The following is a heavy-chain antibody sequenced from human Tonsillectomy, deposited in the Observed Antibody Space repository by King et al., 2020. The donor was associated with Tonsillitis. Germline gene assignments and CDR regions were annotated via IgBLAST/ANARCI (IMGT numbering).Heavy chain of an antibody. V-gene: IGHV3-23*04. J-gene: IGHJ6*02. CDR2: ISGSGGST. Sequence: VQLVESGGGLVQPGGSLRLSCAASGFTFSSYAMSWVRQAPGKGLEWVSAISGSGGSTYYADSVKGRFTISRDNSKNTLYLQMNSLRAEDTAVYYCAKDRYCSGGSCYRLGVPRYYYGMDVWGQGTTVTVSS. CDR3: AKDRYCSGGSCYRLGVPRYYYGMDV. D-gene: IGHD2-15*01. CDR1: GFTFSSYA.